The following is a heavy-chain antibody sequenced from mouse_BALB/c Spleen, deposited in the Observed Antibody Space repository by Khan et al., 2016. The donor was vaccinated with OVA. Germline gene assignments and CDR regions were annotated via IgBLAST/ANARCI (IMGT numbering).Heavy chain of an antibody. V-gene: IGHV9-3-1*01. D-gene: IGHD1-1*02. CDR1: GYTFTNYG. CDR3: ASGGYCDFDV. CDR2: INTYTGEP. Sequence: QIQLVQSGPELKKPGETVKISCKASGYTFTNYGMNWVKQAPGKGLKWMGWINTYTGEPTYADDFKGRFAFSLETSASTAYLQINNLKNEDTATYCCASGGYCDFDVWGAGTTVNVSS. J-gene: IGHJ1*01.